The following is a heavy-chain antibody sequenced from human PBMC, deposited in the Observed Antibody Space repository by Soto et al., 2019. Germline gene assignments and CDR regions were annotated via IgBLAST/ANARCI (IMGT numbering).Heavy chain of an antibody. J-gene: IGHJ4*02. CDR3: ARDQPGYSYGYGLGY. CDR2: VSFDGSDE. V-gene: IGHV3-30*03. Sequence: AGGSLRLSCAASGFSFSSYGMHWVRQAPGKGLEWVADVSFDGSDEHYADSVKGRFTISRDNSKNTLFLQMNSLSGEDTAVYYCARDQPGYSYGYGLGYWGQGTLVTVSS. CDR1: GFSFSSYG. D-gene: IGHD5-18*01.